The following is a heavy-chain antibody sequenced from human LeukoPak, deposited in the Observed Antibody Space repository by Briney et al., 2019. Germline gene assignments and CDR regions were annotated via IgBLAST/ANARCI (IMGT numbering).Heavy chain of an antibody. V-gene: IGHV4-31*03. CDR2: IYYSGST. Sequence: SETLSLTCTVSGGSISSGGYHWSWIRQHPGKGLEWIGYIYYSGSTYYNPSLKSRVTISVDTSKNQFSLKLSSVTAADTAVYYCARVCVDYYYGMDVWGQGTTVTVSS. J-gene: IGHJ6*02. CDR1: GGSISSGGYH. CDR3: ARVCVDYYYGMDV. D-gene: IGHD2-15*01.